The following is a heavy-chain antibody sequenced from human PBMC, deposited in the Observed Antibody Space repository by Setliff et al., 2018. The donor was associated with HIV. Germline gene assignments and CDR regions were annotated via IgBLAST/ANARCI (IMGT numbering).Heavy chain of an antibody. CDR2: INHSGST. CDR1: GGSFSDYY. Sequence: SETLSLTCAVYGGSFSDYYWSWIRQPPGKGLEWIGEINHSGSTNYNPSLKSRVTISVDTSKNQFSLKLSSVTAADTAEYYCARGGRSLAAQTWFDPWGQGTLVTVS. D-gene: IGHD6-6*01. V-gene: IGHV4-34*01. J-gene: IGHJ5*02. CDR3: ARGGRSLAAQTWFDP.